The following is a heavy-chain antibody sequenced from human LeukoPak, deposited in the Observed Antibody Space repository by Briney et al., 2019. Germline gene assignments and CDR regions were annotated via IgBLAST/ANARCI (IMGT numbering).Heavy chain of an antibody. D-gene: IGHD2-2*02. CDR1: GFTFSDYY. J-gene: IGHJ4*02. V-gene: IGHV3-11*01. CDR2: ISSSGSTI. Sequence: GGSLRLSCAASGFTFSDYYMSWIRQAPGKGLEWVSYISSSGSTIYYADSVKGRFTISRDNAKNSLYLQMNSLRAEDTAVYYCARLGDIVVVPAAIDRGGQQLVQDYWGQGTLVTVSS. CDR3: ARLGDIVVVPAAIDRGGQQLVQDY.